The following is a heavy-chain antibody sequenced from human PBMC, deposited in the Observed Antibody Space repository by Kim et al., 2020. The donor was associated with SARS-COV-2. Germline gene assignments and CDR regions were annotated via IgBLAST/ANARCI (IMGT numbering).Heavy chain of an antibody. D-gene: IGHD4-17*01. CDR2: A. Sequence: ANYAQKFQGRVTITADKSTSTAYMELSSLRSEDTAVYYCAREGNGDYNYWGQGTLVTVSS. CDR3: AREGNGDYNY. J-gene: IGHJ4*02. V-gene: IGHV1-69*04.